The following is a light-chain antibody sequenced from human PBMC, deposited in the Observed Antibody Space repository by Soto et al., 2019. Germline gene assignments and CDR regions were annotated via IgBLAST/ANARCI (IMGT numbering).Light chain of an antibody. CDR2: GVS. J-gene: IGLJ2*01. V-gene: IGLV2-8*01. CDR1: SSDIGTFSS. Sequence: QSALTQPPSASGSPGQSVTISCTGTSSDIGTFSSISWYQQYPGKAPKLMIFGVSQRPSGVPDRFSGSKSANTASLTVSGLQDEDEDEYYCSSQAGSDSLMVFGGGTKLTVL. CDR3: SSQAGSDSLMV.